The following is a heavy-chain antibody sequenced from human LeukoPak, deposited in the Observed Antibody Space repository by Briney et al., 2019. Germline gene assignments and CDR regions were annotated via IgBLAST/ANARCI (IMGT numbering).Heavy chain of an antibody. V-gene: IGHV1-69*04. CDR3: ASYYDSSGYPSQPDSYYGMDV. J-gene: IGHJ6*02. CDR1: GGTFSSYA. Sequence: GASVKVSCKASGGTFSSYAISWVRQAPGQGLEWMGRIIPIFGIANYAQKFQGRVTITADKSTSTAYMELSSLRSEDTAVYYCASYYDSSGYPSQPDSYYGMDVWGQGTTVTVSS. D-gene: IGHD3-22*01. CDR2: IIPIFGIA.